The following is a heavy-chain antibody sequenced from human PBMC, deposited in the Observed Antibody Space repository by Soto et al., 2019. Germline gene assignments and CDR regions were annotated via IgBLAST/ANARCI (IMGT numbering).Heavy chain of an antibody. CDR3: ARHYAAMGV. CDR2: IYSDNNT. V-gene: IGHV3-53*02. Sequence: EVQLVETGGDLIQPGGSLRLSCAASGFTVSSDSMTWVRQAPGKGLEWISIIYSDNNTDYADSVKGRFSISRDTSKKILYLQMNSLSAEDTAEYYCARHYAAMGVWGQGTTVTVSS. J-gene: IGHJ6*02. CDR1: GFTVSSDS.